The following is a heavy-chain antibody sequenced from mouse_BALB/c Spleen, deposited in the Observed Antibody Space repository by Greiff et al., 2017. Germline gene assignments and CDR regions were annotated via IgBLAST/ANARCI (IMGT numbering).Heavy chain of an antibody. J-gene: IGHJ2*01. Sequence: EVQLQQSGPGLVKPSQSLSLTCTVTGYSITSDYAWNWIRQFPGNKLEWMGYISYSGSTSYNPSLKSRISITRDTSKNQFFLQLNSVTTEDTATYYCARWLLRWGQGTTLTVSS. CDR2: ISYSGST. CDR1: GYSITSDYA. D-gene: IGHD2-3*01. CDR3: ARWLLR. V-gene: IGHV3-2*02.